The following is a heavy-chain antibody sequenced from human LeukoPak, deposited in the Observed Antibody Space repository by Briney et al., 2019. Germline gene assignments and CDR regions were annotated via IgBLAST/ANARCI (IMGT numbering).Heavy chain of an antibody. J-gene: IGHJ4*02. CDR3: ARERGYSGYGVDY. V-gene: IGHV3-7*01. Sequence: GGSLRLSCTASGFTFSSYWMTWVRQAPGKGLEWVANIKQEGSETYYVDSVRGRFTISRDNTKNSLYLQMKSLRAEDTAVYYCARERGYSGYGVDYWGQGTLVSVSS. D-gene: IGHD5-12*01. CDR1: GFTFSSYW. CDR2: IKQEGSET.